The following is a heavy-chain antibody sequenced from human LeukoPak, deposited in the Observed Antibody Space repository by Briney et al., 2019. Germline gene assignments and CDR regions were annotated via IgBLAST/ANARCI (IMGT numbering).Heavy chain of an antibody. V-gene: IGHV3-21*05. CDR1: GFTFSSYS. CDR3: ARFPGVPAAAASLDY. J-gene: IGHJ4*01. Sequence: PGGSLRLSCAASGFTFSSYSMIWVRQAPGKGLEWVSYISSSSSYIYYADSVKGRFTISRDNAKNSLYLQMNSLRAEDTAVYYCARFPGVPAAAASLDYWGHGTLVTVSS. D-gene: IGHD2-2*01. CDR2: ISSSSSYI.